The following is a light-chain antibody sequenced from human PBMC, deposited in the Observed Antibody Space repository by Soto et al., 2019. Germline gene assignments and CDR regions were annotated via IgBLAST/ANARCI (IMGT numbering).Light chain of an antibody. Sequence: EIVMTQSPATLSVSPGERATLSCRASQSISSKVGWYQQRPGQAPRLLISGASTRATGIPARFSGSGSGTEFTLTNSSLDSEDSAVYDCQQYTAGHQITFGQGTRLEIK. CDR2: GAS. CDR1: QSISSK. J-gene: IGKJ5*01. CDR3: QQYTAGHQIT. V-gene: IGKV3-15*01.